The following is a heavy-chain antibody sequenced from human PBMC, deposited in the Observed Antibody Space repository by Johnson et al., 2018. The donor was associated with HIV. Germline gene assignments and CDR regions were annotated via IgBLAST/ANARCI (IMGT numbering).Heavy chain of an antibody. CDR3: ARYCGGDCPSPHDAFDV. D-gene: IGHD2-21*02. J-gene: IGHJ3*01. CDR1: GFTFSSYA. CDR2: ISYDGSNK. V-gene: IGHV3-30-3*01. Sequence: QMLLVESGGGVVQPGRSLRLSCAASGFTFSSYAMHWVRQAPGKGLEWVAVISYDGSNKYYADSVKGRFTISRDNAKNSLFVEMNSLRVEDTAVYYCARYCGGDCPSPHDAFDVWGQGTMVTVSS.